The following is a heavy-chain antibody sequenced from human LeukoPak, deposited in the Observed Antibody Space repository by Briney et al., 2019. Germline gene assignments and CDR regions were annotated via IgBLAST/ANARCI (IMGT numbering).Heavy chain of an antibody. CDR3: ARAVGPFDI. CDR2: ISSSGDSI. V-gene: IGHV3-48*02. CDR1: GFTFSTYS. Sequence: PGGSLRLSCAASGFTFSTYSMNWVRQAPGKGLEWVSYISSSGDSIYYADSMKGRFTISRDNAKNSLYLEMSSLRDEDTAVYYCARAVGPFDIWGQGTLVIVSS. J-gene: IGHJ3*02.